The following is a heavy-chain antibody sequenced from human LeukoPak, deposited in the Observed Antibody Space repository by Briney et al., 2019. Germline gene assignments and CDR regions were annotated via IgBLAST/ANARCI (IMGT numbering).Heavy chain of an antibody. Sequence: ASVKVSCKVSGYTLTELSMHWVRQAPGKGLEWMGGFDPEDGETIYAQKFQGRVTMTEDTSTDTAYMELSSLRSEDTAVYHCATGSITMVRGVLNGAFDIWGQGTMVTVSS. CDR3: ATGSITMVRGVLNGAFDI. D-gene: IGHD3-10*01. V-gene: IGHV1-24*01. J-gene: IGHJ3*02. CDR2: FDPEDGET. CDR1: GYTLTELS.